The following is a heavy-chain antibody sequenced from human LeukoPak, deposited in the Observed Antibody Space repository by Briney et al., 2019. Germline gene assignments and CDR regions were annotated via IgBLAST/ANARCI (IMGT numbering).Heavy chain of an antibody. CDR1: GGSFSGYY. CDR2: INHSGST. Sequence: SEPLSLTCTLYGGSFSGYYWSWIRQPPGKGLEWIGEINHSGSTNYNPSLKSRVTISVETSKNQFSLKLSSVTAADTAVYYCARVRHNYDILTGCMGGGADYWGQGTLVTVSS. V-gene: IGHV4-34*01. J-gene: IGHJ4*02. CDR3: ARVRHNYDILTGCMGGGADY. D-gene: IGHD3-9*01.